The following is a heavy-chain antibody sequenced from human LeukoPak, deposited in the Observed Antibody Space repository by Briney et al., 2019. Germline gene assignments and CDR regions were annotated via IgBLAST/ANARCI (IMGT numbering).Heavy chain of an antibody. CDR1: GFTFSNSA. Sequence: GGSLRLSCAASGFTFSNSAMSWVRQAPGKGLEWVSTIIISGDNTYYADSVKGRFTISRDNSRNALYLQMNNLKAEDTAVYYCTNAGAGPPDYWGQGTLVTVSS. J-gene: IGHJ4*01. V-gene: IGHV3-23*01. CDR3: TNAGAGPPDY. D-gene: IGHD6-19*01. CDR2: IIISGDNT.